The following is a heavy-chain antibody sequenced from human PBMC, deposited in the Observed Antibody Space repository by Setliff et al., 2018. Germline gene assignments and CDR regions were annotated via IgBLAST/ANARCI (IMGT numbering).Heavy chain of an antibody. CDR1: GDTFSTYG. V-gene: IGHV1-69*13. CDR3: ARGAYYYESSGVYGPDYYYYDMDV. CDR2: IIPIFGTS. D-gene: IGHD3-22*01. J-gene: IGHJ6*02. Sequence: GASVKVSCKASGDTFSTYGITWVRQAPGQGLEWMGGIIPIFGTSNYAQKFQGRLTITADESTGTAYMEMSSLRSEDTALYYCARGAYYYESSGVYGPDYYYYDMDVWGQGTTVTVSS.